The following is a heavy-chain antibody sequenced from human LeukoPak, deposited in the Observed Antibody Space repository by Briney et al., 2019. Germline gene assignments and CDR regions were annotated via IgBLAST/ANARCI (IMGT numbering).Heavy chain of an antibody. V-gene: IGHV3-30*18. CDR1: GFTFSSYG. Sequence: PGGSLRLSCAASGFTFSSYGMHWVRQAPGKGLEWVAVISYDGSNKYYADSVKGRFTISRDNSKNTLYLQMNSLRAEDTAVYYCAKVLWATRSAIDYWGQGTLVTVSS. CDR2: ISYDGSNK. CDR3: AKVLWATRSAIDY. D-gene: IGHD3-16*01. J-gene: IGHJ4*02.